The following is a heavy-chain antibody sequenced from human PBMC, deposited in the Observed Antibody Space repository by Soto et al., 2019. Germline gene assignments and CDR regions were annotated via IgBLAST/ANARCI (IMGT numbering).Heavy chain of an antibody. Sequence: EVQLVESGGGLVQPGGSLRLSCAASGFTFSSYSMNWVRQAPGKGLEWVSYISSSSSTIYYADSVKGRFTISRDKAKNSLYLQMNSLRAEDTAVYYCARSCRAIFGGHYYYYMDVWGKGTTVTVSS. CDR3: ARSCRAIFGGHYYYYMDV. CDR1: GFTFSSYS. CDR2: ISSSSSTI. V-gene: IGHV3-48*01. J-gene: IGHJ6*03. D-gene: IGHD3-3*01.